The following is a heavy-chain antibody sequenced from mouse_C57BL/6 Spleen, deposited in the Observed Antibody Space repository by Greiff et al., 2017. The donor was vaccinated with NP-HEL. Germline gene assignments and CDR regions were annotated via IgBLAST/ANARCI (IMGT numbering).Heavy chain of an antibody. V-gene: IGHV2-9-1*01. D-gene: IGHD1-1*01. CDR1: GFSLTSYA. CDR3: ARGEYTVPYHFDG. CDR2: IWTGGGS. J-gene: IGHJ1*03. Sequence: QVQLKESGPGLVAPSKSLSITCTVSGFSLTSYAISWVRQPPGKGLEWLGVIWTGGGSNYNSALKSRLSISKDNSKSQVFLKMNRLQTDDTARYYCARGEYTVPYHFDGWGTVTTVTVSS.